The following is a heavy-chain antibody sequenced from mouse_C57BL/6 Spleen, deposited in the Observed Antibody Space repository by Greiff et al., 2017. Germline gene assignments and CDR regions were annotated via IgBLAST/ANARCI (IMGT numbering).Heavy chain of an antibody. CDR2: IDPETGGT. D-gene: IGHD2-2*01. J-gene: IGHJ4*01. V-gene: IGHV1-15*01. Sequence: QVQLQQSGAELVRPGASVTLSCKASGYTFTDYEMDWVKQTPVHGLEWIGAIDPETGGTAYNQKFKGKAILTADKSSSTAYMELRSLTSEDSAVYYCTRQGLRRAMDYWGQGTSVTVSS. CDR3: TRQGLRRAMDY. CDR1: GYTFTDYE.